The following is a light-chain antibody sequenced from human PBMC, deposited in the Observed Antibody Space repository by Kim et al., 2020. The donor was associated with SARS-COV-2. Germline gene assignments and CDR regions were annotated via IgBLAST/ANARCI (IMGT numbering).Light chain of an antibody. CDR3: AAWDEGLRGPV. CDR1: NSNIGHNY. Sequence: QSVLSQPPSASGTPGQRVTISCSGSNSNIGHNYVSWYQHLPGTAPKLVIFNNDQRPSGVPDRFSVSKSGTSTYLVISGLRSVDEADYFCAAWDEGLRGPVFGGGTQLTVL. V-gene: IGLV1-47*02. J-gene: IGLJ2*01. CDR2: NND.